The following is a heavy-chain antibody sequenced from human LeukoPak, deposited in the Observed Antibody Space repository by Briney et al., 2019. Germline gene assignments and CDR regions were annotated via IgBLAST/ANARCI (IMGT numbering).Heavy chain of an antibody. J-gene: IGHJ4*02. D-gene: IGHD6-19*01. V-gene: IGHV1-2*02. Sequence: ASVKCSCKASGYTFSGYYMHWVGQAPGQGLEWMGWINPNTGGTNFAQKFQGRVTMTRDTSISTVYMELSRLRSDDTAVYYCAKEGSSGWVPNYWGQGTLVTVSS. CDR1: GYTFSGYY. CDR3: AKEGSSGWVPNY. CDR2: INPNTGGT.